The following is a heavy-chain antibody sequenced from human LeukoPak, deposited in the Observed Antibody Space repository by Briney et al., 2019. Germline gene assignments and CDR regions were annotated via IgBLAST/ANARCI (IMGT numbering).Heavy chain of an antibody. J-gene: IGHJ3*02. V-gene: IGHV1-46*01. CDR3: ARGAYYYDSTGAFDI. CDR1: GYTFTSYY. D-gene: IGHD3-22*01. Sequence: AASVKVSCKASGYTFTSYYMHWVRQAPGQGLEWMEIINPSGGSTSYAQKFRGRVTMTRDTSTSTVYMELSSLRSGDTAVYYCARGAYYYDSTGAFDIWGQGTMVTVSS. CDR2: INPSGGST.